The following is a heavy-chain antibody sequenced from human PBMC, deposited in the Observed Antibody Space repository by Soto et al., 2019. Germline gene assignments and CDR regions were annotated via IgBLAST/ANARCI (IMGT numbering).Heavy chain of an antibody. Sequence: APVKVSCKASCYTFTSFGISWVRQAPGQGLEWMGWISAYNGNTNYAQKLQGRVTMTTDTSTSTAYMELRSLRSDDTAVYYCARDWETYYYDSSGYSAWGQGTLITVSS. CDR3: ARDWETYYYDSSGYSA. J-gene: IGHJ5*02. D-gene: IGHD3-22*01. V-gene: IGHV1-18*01. CDR1: CYTFTSFG. CDR2: ISAYNGNT.